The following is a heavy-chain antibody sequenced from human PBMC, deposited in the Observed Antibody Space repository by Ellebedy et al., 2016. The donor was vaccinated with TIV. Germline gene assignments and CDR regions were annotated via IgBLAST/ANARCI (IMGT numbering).Heavy chain of an antibody. V-gene: IGHV1-18*04. CDR1: GYTFTSYG. Sequence: ASVKVSCKTSGYTFTSYGISWVRQAPGQGLEWMGWISAYNGNTNYAQKLQGRVTMTEDTSTDTAYMELSSLRSEDTAVYYCATDPFVDKGLGADVGWGQGTLVTVSS. CDR2: ISAYNGNT. D-gene: IGHD6-13*01. J-gene: IGHJ4*02. CDR3: ATDPFVDKGLGADVG.